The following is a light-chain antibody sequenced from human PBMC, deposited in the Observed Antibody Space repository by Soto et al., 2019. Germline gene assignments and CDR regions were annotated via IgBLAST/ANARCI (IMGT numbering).Light chain of an antibody. CDR3: QQYNNWPPYT. Sequence: EIVMTQSPATLSVTPGERATLSCRASQSVSSNFAWYQQKPGQAPRHLSYGASTRATGIPARFSGSGSGTEFTLTISRLQSEDFAVYYGQQYNNWPPYTFGQGTKVDIK. J-gene: IGKJ2*01. V-gene: IGKV3-15*01. CDR1: QSVSSN. CDR2: GAS.